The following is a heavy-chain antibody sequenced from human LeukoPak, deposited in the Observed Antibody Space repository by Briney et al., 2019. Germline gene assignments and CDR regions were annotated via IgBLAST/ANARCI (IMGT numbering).Heavy chain of an antibody. CDR1: GYTLTELS. Sequence: ASVKVSCKVSGYTLTELSMHWVRQAPGKGLEWMGGFDPEDGETIYAQKFQGRVTMTEDTSTDTAYMELSSLRSEDTAVYYCATTPLLWFGELPPLCYRGQGTLVTVSS. CDR2: FDPEDGET. J-gene: IGHJ4*02. D-gene: IGHD3-10*01. CDR3: ATTPLLWFGELPPLCY. V-gene: IGHV1-24*01.